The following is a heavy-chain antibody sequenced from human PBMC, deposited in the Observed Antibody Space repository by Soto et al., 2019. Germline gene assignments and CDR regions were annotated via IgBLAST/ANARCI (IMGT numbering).Heavy chain of an antibody. Sequence: GGSLRLSCAAFGLTISGKKYVAWVRQAPGKGLEWVSALYDVDGSFYADSVKGRFTTSSDSSKTTVYLQMNDLRPDDTAVYYCATWHEREHAYDVWGQGTTVTVSS. CDR2: LYDVDGS. D-gene: IGHD1-1*01. CDR3: ATWHEREHAYDV. V-gene: IGHV3-53*01. J-gene: IGHJ3*01. CDR1: GLTISGKKY.